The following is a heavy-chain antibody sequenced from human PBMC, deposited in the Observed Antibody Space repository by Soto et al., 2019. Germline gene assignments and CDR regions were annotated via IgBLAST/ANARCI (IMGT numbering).Heavy chain of an antibody. CDR2: IYYSGST. V-gene: IGHV4-59*01. D-gene: IGHD3-3*01. Sequence: SETLSLTCTVSGGSISSYYWSWIRQPPGKGLEWIGYIYYSGSTNYNPSLKSRVTISVDTSKNQFSLKLSSATAADTAVYYCARWDFWSGYAFDYWGQGTLVTVSS. CDR3: ARWDFWSGYAFDY. J-gene: IGHJ4*02. CDR1: GGSISSYY.